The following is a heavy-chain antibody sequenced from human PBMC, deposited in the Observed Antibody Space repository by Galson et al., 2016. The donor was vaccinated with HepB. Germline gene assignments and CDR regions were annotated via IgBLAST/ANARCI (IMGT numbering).Heavy chain of an antibody. D-gene: IGHD3-10*01. CDR3: ARIRGSGWFDP. Sequence: PALVKPTQTLTLTCTFSEFSLRTNEMCVSWIRQPPGKALEWLALIDWDDEKYYSTSLKTRLNISKDASKNQVVLTMTNMDPVGTATYYCARIRGSGWFDPWGQGTLVTVSS. J-gene: IGHJ5*02. CDR1: EFSLRTNEMC. CDR2: IDWDDEK. V-gene: IGHV2-70*01.